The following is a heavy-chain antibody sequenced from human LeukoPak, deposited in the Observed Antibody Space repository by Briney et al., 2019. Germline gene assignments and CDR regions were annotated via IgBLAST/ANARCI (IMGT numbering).Heavy chain of an antibody. Sequence: ASVKVSCKASGYTFTGYYMHWVRQAPGQGLEWMGRINPNSGGTNYAQKFQGRVTMTRDTSISTAYMELSRLGSDDTAVYYCARSLRGVVVVVAATAPATGWFDPWGQGTPVTVSS. CDR3: ARSLRGVVVVVAATAPATGWFDP. D-gene: IGHD2-15*01. J-gene: IGHJ5*02. CDR1: GYTFTGYY. V-gene: IGHV1-2*06. CDR2: INPNSGGT.